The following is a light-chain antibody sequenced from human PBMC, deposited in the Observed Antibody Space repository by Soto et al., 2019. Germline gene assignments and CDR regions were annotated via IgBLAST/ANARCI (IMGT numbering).Light chain of an antibody. CDR1: QSVSSN. CDR3: QHYNNWWT. Sequence: EIVMTQSPATLSVSPGERATLSCRASQSVSSNLAWYQQKPGHAPRLLIYGASTRATGIPARFSGSGSGTEFTLTISSLQSEDFAVYYCQHYNNWWTFGQGTKVDIK. V-gene: IGKV3-15*01. CDR2: GAS. J-gene: IGKJ1*01.